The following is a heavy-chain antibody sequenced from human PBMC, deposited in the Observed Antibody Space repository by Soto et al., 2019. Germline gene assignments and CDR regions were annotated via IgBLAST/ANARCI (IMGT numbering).Heavy chain of an antibody. V-gene: IGHV1-3*01. CDR2: INAANGDT. J-gene: IGHJ5*02. Sequence: GASVKVSCKASGYTFTSYGIHWVRQAPGQRLEWMGWINAANGDTKYSPKFQGRVTITRDTSASTAYMELSSLRSEDTAAYYCVRRHVSATGIDWFDLWGPGTLVTVSS. CDR3: VRRHVSATGIDWFDL. CDR1: GYTFTSYG. D-gene: IGHD6-13*01.